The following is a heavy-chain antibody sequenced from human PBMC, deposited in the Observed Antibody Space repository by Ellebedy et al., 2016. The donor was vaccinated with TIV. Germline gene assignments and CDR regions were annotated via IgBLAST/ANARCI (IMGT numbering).Heavy chain of an antibody. V-gene: IGHV1-18*01. Sequence: ASVKVSXXASGYTFTSYGISWVRQAPGQGLEWMGWISAYNGNTNYAQKLQGRVTMTTDTSTSTAYMELRSLRSDDTAVYYCASGGIAAAGTSFYFDYWGQGTLVTVSS. D-gene: IGHD6-13*01. CDR3: ASGGIAAAGTSFYFDY. CDR1: GYTFTSYG. J-gene: IGHJ4*02. CDR2: ISAYNGNT.